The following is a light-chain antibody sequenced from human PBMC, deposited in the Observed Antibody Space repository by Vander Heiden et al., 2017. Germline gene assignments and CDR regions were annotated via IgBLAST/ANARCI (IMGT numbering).Light chain of an antibody. J-gene: IGLJ3*02. CDR2: DVS. CDR1: SSEIGGYNF. V-gene: IGLV2-14*01. Sequence: QSATVSGSPAPSITISCTRTSSEIGGYNFVSWYQQHPSNAPKLMIYDVSNRPSGVSNRFSGSRSGNTASRTISRRQAEDEADYYCSSYTSSTTMFGGGTKVTVL. CDR3: SSYTSSTTM.